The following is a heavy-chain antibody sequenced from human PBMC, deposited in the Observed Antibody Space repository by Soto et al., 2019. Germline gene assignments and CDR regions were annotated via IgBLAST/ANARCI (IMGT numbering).Heavy chain of an antibody. Sequence: EVQQVETGGGLIQPGGSLRLSCAASGFTVSGNYTSWVRQAPGKGLEWVSVIYNGGGTYYADSVKGRFTISRDNSKNTLYLQMNSLRAEDTAVYYSASTRGSSYDYWGQGTLVTVSS. CDR2: IYNGGGT. V-gene: IGHV3-53*02. CDR3: ASTRGSSYDY. D-gene: IGHD6-6*01. J-gene: IGHJ4*02. CDR1: GFTVSGNY.